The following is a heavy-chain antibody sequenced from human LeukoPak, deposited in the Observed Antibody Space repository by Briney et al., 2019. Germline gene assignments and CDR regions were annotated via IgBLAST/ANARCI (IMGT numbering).Heavy chain of an antibody. D-gene: IGHD6-19*01. CDR1: GFTFSSYG. CDR2: IWCDGSNK. V-gene: IGHV3-33*01. J-gene: IGHJ4*02. Sequence: VQPGRSLRLSCAASGFTFSSYGMHWVRQAPGKGLEWVAVIWCDGSNKYYADSVKGRFTISRDNSKNTLYLQMNSLRAEDTAVYYCARGVSVNYFDYWGQGTLVTVSS. CDR3: ARGVSVNYFDY.